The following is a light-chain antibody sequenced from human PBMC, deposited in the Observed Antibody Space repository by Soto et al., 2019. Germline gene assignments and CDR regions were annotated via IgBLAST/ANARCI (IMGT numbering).Light chain of an antibody. J-gene: IGKJ2*01. CDR2: AAS. CDR3: QQSYRSTRT. V-gene: IGKV1-39*01. CDR1: QSISTF. Sequence: DIQMTQSPSSLSAYVGDRVTITCRASQSISTFLNWYQQKPGKAPKILIYAASSLQSGVPSRFSGSGSGTDFTLTISSLQPEDFATYVCQQSYRSTRTFGQGTKLEIK.